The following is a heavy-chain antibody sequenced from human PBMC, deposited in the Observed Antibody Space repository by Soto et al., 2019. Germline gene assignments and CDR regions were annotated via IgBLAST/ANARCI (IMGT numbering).Heavy chain of an antibody. CDR1: GFTFSSYW. CDR3: EMAGAADGYYGMDV. CDR2: IKQDGSEK. Sequence: GGSLRLSCAASGFTFSSYWMSWVRQAPGKGLEWVANIKQDGSEKYYVDSVKGRFTISRDNAKNSLYLQMNSLRAEDTAVYYCEMAGAADGYYGMDVWGQGTTVTVSS. J-gene: IGHJ6*02. V-gene: IGHV3-7*01.